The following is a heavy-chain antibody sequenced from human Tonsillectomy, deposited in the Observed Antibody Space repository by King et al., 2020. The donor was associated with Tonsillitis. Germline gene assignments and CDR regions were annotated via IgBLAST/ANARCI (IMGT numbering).Heavy chain of an antibody. CDR3: ARAAYSTVVFYY. CDR1: GYTFTNYG. D-gene: IGHD4-11*01. V-gene: IGHV1-18*04. CDR2: INPYNGNT. Sequence: VQLVESGAEVKKPGASVTVSCKASGYTFTNYGISWVRQAPGQGLEWMGWINPYNGNTKYAQKVQGRVTMTTDTSTSTAYMELRSLRSDDAAVYYCARAAYSTVVFYYCGQGTLVTASS. J-gene: IGHJ4*02.